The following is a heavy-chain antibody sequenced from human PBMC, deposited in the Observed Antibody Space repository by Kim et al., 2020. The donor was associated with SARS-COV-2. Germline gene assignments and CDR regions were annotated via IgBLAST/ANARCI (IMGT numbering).Heavy chain of an antibody. CDR2: ISYDGSNK. CDR3: AKGTYYYDSSGYYSGGVPNFDY. V-gene: IGHV3-30*18. CDR1: GFTFSSYG. Sequence: GGSLRLSCAASGFTFSSYGMHWVRQAPGKGLEWVAVISYDGSNKYYADSVKGRFTISRDNSKNTLYLQMNSLRAEDTAVYYCAKGTYYYDSSGYYSGGVPNFDYWGQGTLVTVSS. D-gene: IGHD3-22*01. J-gene: IGHJ4*02.